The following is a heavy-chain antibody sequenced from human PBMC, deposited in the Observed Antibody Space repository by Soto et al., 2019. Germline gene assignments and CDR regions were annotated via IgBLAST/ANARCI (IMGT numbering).Heavy chain of an antibody. Sequence: QVQLVQSGAGVKKPGSSVKVSCKASGGTFSSYAISWVRQAPGQGLEWMGGIIPIFGTADYAQKFQGRVTITADESTSTAYMELSSLRSEDTAVYYCARQGDPGGYYYYGMDVWGQGTTVTVSS. CDR3: ARQGDPGGYYYYGMDV. J-gene: IGHJ6*02. D-gene: IGHD2-21*02. CDR2: IIPIFGTA. V-gene: IGHV1-69*12. CDR1: GGTFSSYA.